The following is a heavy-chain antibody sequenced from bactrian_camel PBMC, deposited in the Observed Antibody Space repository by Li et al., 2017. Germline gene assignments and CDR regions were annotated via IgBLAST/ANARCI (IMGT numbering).Heavy chain of an antibody. Sequence: VESGGGLVRPGGSLRLSCAASAFTFSRHWMYWVRQAPGKGLEWVSFIGNDGGATAYADSVKGRFTISRDNAKNTVYLQMNSLKPEDMAVYYCVRDQISDGVVFGFGYWGQGTQVTVS. D-gene: IGHD1*01. V-gene: IGHV3S1*01. CDR3: VRDQISDGVVFGFGY. J-gene: IGHJ6*01. CDR1: AFTFSRHW. CDR2: IGNDGGAT.